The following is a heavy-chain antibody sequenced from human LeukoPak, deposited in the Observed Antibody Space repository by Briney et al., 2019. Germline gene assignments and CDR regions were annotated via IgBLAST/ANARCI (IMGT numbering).Heavy chain of an antibody. CDR2: IYPGDSDT. V-gene: IGHV5-51*01. D-gene: IGHD1-1*01. CDR3: ARLCGGVQLRTTANLDS. Sequence: GESLKISCKGSGYSFTSYWIGWVRQMPGKGLEWMGIIYPGDSDTRYSPSFQGQVTISADKSISTAYLQWSSLKASDTAMYYCARLCGGVQLRTTANLDSWGQGTLVPVSS. J-gene: IGHJ4*02. CDR1: GYSFTSYW.